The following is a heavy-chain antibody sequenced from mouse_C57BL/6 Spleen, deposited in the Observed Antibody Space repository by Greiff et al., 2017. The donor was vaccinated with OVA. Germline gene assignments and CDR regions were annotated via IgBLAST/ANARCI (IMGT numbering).Heavy chain of an antibody. CDR3: ARRGAYYAMDY. J-gene: IGHJ4*01. V-gene: IGHV1-76*01. CDR2: IYPGSGNT. Sequence: VQLQQSGAELVRPGASVKLSCKASGYTFTDYYINWVKQRPGQGLEWIARIYPGSGNTYYNEKFKGKATLTAEKSSSTAYMQLSSLTSEDSAVYFCARRGAYYAMDYWGQGTSVTVSS. CDR1: GYTFTDYY.